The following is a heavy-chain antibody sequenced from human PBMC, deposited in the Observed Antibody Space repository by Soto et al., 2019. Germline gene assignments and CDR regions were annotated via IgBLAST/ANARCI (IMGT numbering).Heavy chain of an antibody. CDR3: ARFSGGSYNTYYFYYGMDV. V-gene: IGHV1-18*01. CDR2: ISAYNGNT. CDR1: GYTFTSYG. Sequence: SVKVSCKASGYTFTSYGISWVRQAPVQGLDWMGWISAYNGNTKYAQDLQGRVTMTTDTSTSTAYMELRSLRSDDTAVYYCARFSGGSYNTYYFYYGMDVWGQGTTVTVSS. D-gene: IGHD2-15*01. J-gene: IGHJ6*02.